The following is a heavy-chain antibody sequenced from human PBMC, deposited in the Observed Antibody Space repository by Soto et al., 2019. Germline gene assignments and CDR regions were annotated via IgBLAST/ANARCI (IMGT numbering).Heavy chain of an antibody. CDR1: GYTFTNYY. D-gene: IGHD6-6*01. Sequence: QVQLVQSGAEVTKPGASVKISCKASGYTFTNYYMHWVRQAPGQGPEWMGIISPSEGGTSNAQKFQGRLTMTADTSTSTFCMKLSSLTSEDTAVYYCARGRLFSSSSRGLGYYGMDDWGHGTTVTVSS. V-gene: IGHV1-46*01. CDR2: ISPSEGGT. J-gene: IGHJ6*02. CDR3: ARGRLFSSSSRGLGYYGMDD.